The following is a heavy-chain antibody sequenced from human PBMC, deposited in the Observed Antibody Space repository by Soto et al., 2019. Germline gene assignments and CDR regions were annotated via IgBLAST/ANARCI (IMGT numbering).Heavy chain of an antibody. V-gene: IGHV3-49*03. CDR2: IRSKAYGGTT. J-gene: IGHJ4*02. CDR1: GFTFGDYA. CDR3: TRESHIRWMELSVAYY. Sequence: GGSLRLSCTASGFTFGDYAMSWFRQAPGKGLEWVGFIRSKAYGGTTEYAASVKGRFTISRDDSKSIAYLQMNSLKTEDTAVYYCTRESHIRWMELSVAYYWGQGTLVTVSS. D-gene: IGHD3-10*01.